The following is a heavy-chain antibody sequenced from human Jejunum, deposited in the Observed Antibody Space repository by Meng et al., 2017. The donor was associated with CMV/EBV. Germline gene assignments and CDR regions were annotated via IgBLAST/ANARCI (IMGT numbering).Heavy chain of an antibody. CDR2: IYSDGTT. CDR1: GLTVSSNY. V-gene: IGHV3-53*01. J-gene: IGHJ4*02. CDR3: AYSSSWAHFDY. D-gene: IGHD6-13*01. Sequence: CVASGLTVSSNYMSWVRQAQGKGLEWVSIIYSDGTTYYADSVKGRFTISRDKSKNTLDLQMNSLRAEDMAVYYCAYSSSWAHFDYWGQGTLVTVSS.